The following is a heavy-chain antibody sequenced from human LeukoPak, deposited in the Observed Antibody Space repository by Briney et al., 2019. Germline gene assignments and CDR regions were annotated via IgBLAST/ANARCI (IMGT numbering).Heavy chain of an antibody. CDR1: GFTFSSYS. V-gene: IGHV3-48*04. J-gene: IGHJ4*02. CDR3: AKSLGGYCSSTSCHDFDY. CDR2: ISSSGSTI. Sequence: SGGSLRLSCAASGFTFSSYSMNWVRQAPGKGLEWVSYISSSGSTIYYADSVKGRFTISRDNAKNSLYLQMNSLRAEDTAVYYCAKSLGGYCSSTSCHDFDYWGQGTLVTVSS. D-gene: IGHD2-2*01.